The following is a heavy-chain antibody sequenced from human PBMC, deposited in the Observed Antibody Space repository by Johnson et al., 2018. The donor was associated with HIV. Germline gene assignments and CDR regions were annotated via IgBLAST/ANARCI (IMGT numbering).Heavy chain of an antibody. V-gene: IGHV3-74*01. J-gene: IGHJ3*02. CDR3: ARASRYNFWSGYDAFDI. Sequence: VQLVESGGGLVQPGGSLRLSCAASGFTFISYWMHWVRQAPGKGLVWVSRINSAGTITSYADSVKGRFTISRDNAKNTLYLQMNSLRAEDTAVYYCARASRYNFWSGYDAFDIWGQGTMVTVSS. D-gene: IGHD3-3*01. CDR1: GFTFISYW. CDR2: INSAGTIT.